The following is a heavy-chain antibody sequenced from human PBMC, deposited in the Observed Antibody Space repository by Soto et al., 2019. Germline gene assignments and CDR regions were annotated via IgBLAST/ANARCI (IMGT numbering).Heavy chain of an antibody. V-gene: IGHV4-34*01. J-gene: IGHJ6*02. Sequence: SETLSLTCAVYGGSFSGYYGTWIRQPPGKGLEWIGEIHHSGSTNYNPSLKSRVSISVDMSNNQFSLRLSSVTAADTAVYYCATPRKNFYYYGMDVWGQGTTVTVSS. CDR1: GGSFSGYY. CDR3: ATPRKNFYYYGMDV. CDR2: IHHSGST.